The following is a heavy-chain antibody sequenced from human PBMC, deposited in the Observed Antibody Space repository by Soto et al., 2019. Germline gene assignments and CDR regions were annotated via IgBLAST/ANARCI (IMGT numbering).Heavy chain of an antibody. CDR2: IIPIFGTA. V-gene: IGHV1-69*13. J-gene: IGHJ6*02. CDR1: GGTFSSYA. D-gene: IGHD6-6*01. Sequence: ASVKVSCTASGGTFSSYAISWVRQAPGQGLEWMGGIIPIFGTANYAQKFQGRVTITADESTSTAYMELSSLRSEDTAVYYCARDSSMYSSSSVYYYYYGMDVWGQGTTVTVSS. CDR3: ARDSSMYSSSSVYYYYYGMDV.